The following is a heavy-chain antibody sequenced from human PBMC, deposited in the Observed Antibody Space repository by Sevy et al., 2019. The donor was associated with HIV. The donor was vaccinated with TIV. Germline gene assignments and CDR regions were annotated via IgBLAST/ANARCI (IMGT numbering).Heavy chain of an antibody. J-gene: IGHJ3*02. CDR3: ARGTLGYCSGGSCYYDAFDI. CDR2: ISYDGSNK. Sequence: GGSLRLSCAASGFTFSSYAMHWVRQAPGKGLEWVAVISYDGSNKYYADSVKGRFTTSRDNSKNTLYRQMNSLRAEDTAVYYCARGTLGYCSGGSCYYDAFDIWGQGTMVTVSS. D-gene: IGHD2-15*01. CDR1: GFTFSSYA. V-gene: IGHV3-30-3*01.